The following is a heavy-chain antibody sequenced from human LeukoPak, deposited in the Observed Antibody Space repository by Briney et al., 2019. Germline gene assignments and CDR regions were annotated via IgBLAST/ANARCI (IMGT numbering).Heavy chain of an antibody. D-gene: IGHD6-19*01. J-gene: IGHJ4*02. CDR1: GGSFSGYY. Sequence: KSSETLSLTCAVYGGSFSGYYWSWIRQPPGKGLEWIGEINHSGSTNYNPSLKSRVTISVDTSKNQFSLKLSSVTAADTAVYYCARHQQWRGVDYWGQGTLVTVSS. CDR2: INHSGST. CDR3: ARHQQWRGVDY. V-gene: IGHV4-34*01.